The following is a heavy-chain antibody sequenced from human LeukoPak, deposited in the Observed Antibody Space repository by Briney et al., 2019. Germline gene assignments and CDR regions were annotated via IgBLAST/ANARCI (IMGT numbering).Heavy chain of an antibody. CDR1: GYTFTGYY. CDR2: INPNSGGT. V-gene: IGHV1-2*04. J-gene: IGHJ4*02. Sequence: GASVKVSCKASGYTFTGYYMHWVRQAPGQGLEWMGWINPNSGGTNYAQKFQGWVTMTRDTSISTAYMELSRLRSDDTAVYYCARDFGYDSSGYYDYWGQGTLVTVSS. D-gene: IGHD3-22*01. CDR3: ARDFGYDSSGYYDY.